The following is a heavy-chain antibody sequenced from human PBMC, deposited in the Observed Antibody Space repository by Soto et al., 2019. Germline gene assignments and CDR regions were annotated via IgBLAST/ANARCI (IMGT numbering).Heavy chain of an antibody. J-gene: IGHJ4*02. CDR2: IYYTGIT. CDR1: SGSISNSSHY. D-gene: IGHD6-6*01. Sequence: SETLSLTCTVSSGSISNSSHYWGWIRQPPGKGLEWIGNIYYTGITYCNPSLKSRVTISVDTSKNQFSLKVSSVTAADTAVYYCASLSSDSSSLYFDYWGQGTLVTVSS. V-gene: IGHV4-39*01. CDR3: ASLSSDSSSLYFDY.